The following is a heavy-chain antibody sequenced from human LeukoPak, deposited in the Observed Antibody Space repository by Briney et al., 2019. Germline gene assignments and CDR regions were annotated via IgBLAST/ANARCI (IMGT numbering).Heavy chain of an antibody. CDR3: ARAPSRWLQFLGFDY. J-gene: IGHJ4*02. CDR1: GYTFTSYG. V-gene: IGHV1-18*01. D-gene: IGHD5-24*01. Sequence: ASVKVSCKASGYTFTSYGISWVRQAPGQGLEWMGWISAYNGNTNYAQKLQGRVTMTTDTSTSTAYMELRSLRSDDTAVYYCARAPSRWLQFLGFDYWGQGTLVTVSS. CDR2: ISAYNGNT.